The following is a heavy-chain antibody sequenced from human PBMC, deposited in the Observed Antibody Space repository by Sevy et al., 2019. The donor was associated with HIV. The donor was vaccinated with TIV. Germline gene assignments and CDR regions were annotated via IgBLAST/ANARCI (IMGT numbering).Heavy chain of an antibody. Sequence: GGSLRLSCAASGFAFRGSAIHWVRQASGEGLEWIGRIRSKGNSFATDYVPSVKGRFTISRDDSKKTAYLQMSSLKIDDTAVYYCAGQVGDTVMAIFDYWGQGTLVTVSS. CDR1: GFAFRGSA. V-gene: IGHV3-73*01. CDR3: AGQVGDTVMAIFDY. J-gene: IGHJ4*02. CDR2: IRSKGNSFAT. D-gene: IGHD1-26*01.